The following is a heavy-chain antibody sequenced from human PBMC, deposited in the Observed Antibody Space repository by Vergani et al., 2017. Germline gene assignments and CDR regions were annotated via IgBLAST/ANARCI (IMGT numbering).Heavy chain of an antibody. CDR1: GYSLTELT. D-gene: IGHD3-22*01. J-gene: IGHJ4*02. CDR2: FDPEHGEV. CDR3: AIGTDYYDSSGYYLDY. V-gene: IGHV1-24*01. Sequence: QVQLVQSGSEVRKPGASVKVSCQVSGYSLTELTIHWVRQAPGKGLEWVGGFDPEHGEVTFAHHIQGRVTMTEDRSTDTAYMVLSSLRPEDTALYYCAIGTDYYDSSGYYLDYWGQGTLVTVSS.